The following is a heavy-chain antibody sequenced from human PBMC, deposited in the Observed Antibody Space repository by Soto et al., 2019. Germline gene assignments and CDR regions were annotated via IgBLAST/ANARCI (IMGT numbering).Heavy chain of an antibody. CDR1: GFTFSSYS. V-gene: IGHV3-48*01. J-gene: IGHJ1*01. D-gene: IGHD6-19*01. CDR2: ISSSSSTI. CDR3: PRVYGSGWYEEYFQH. Sequence: GGSLRLSCAASGFTFSSYSMNWVRQAPGKGLEWVSYISSSSSTIYYADSVKGRFTISRDNAKNSLYLQMNSLRAEDTAVYYCPRVYGSGWYEEYFQHWGQGTLVTVSS.